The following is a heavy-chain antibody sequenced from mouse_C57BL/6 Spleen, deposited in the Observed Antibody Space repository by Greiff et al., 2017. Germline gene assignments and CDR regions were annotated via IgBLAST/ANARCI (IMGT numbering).Heavy chain of an antibody. J-gene: IGHJ4*01. CDR1: GFSLTSYG. CDR3: ARNCGNYVFYAMDY. Sequence: VQLLQSGRGLVQPSQSLSITCAVSGFSLTSYGVHWVRQSPEKCLEWLGAIRSGGSTDYNADFISRLRISKDNSRIQVVYKMNMLQADDTAIDYCARNCGNYVFYAMDYWGQGTSVTVSS. CDR2: IRSGGST. D-gene: IGHD2-1*01. V-gene: IGHV2-2*01.